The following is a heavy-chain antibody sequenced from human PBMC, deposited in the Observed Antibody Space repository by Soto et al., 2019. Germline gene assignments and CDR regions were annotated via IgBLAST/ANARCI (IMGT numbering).Heavy chain of an antibody. D-gene: IGHD1-26*01. Sequence: QVQLQESGPGLVKPSQTLSLTCTVSGGSISSGGYYWSWIRQHPGKGLEWIGYIYYSGSTYYNPSLKSRVTIAVDTSKNQFSLKLSSVTAADTAVYYCARTKNGGSYHPFDYWGQGTLVTVSS. CDR1: GGSISSGGYY. J-gene: IGHJ4*02. CDR2: IYYSGST. CDR3: ARTKNGGSYHPFDY. V-gene: IGHV4-31*03.